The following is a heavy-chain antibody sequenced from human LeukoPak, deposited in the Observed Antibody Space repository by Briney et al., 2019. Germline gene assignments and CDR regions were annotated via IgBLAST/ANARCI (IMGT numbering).Heavy chain of an antibody. V-gene: IGHV3-23*01. D-gene: IGHD6-6*01. J-gene: IGHJ4*02. CDR1: GFTFSNYV. Sequence: GGSLRLSCAASGFTFSNYVMGWVRQPPGEGLQWVSVISGSGITTYYARSVKGRFTISRDNSKNTLYLQMNNLRAEDTAIYYCAKTGLYSSSSRGYFDYWGQGTLVTVSS. CDR2: ISGSGITT. CDR3: AKTGLYSSSSRGYFDY.